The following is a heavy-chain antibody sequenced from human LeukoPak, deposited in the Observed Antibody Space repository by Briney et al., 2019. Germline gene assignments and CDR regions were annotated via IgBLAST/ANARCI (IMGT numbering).Heavy chain of an antibody. Sequence: TSETLSLTCTVSGGSISSSSYYWGWIRQPPGKGLEWIGSIYYSGSTYYNPSLKSRVTISVDTSKNQFSLKLSSVTPEDTAVYYCARGAYSDFAPWAGMDVWGQGTTVTVSS. J-gene: IGHJ6*02. D-gene: IGHD5-12*01. CDR1: GGSISSSSYY. CDR2: IYYSGST. CDR3: ARGAYSDFAPWAGMDV. V-gene: IGHV4-39*01.